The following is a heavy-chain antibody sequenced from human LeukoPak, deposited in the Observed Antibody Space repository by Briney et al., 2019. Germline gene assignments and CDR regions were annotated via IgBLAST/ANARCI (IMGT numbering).Heavy chain of an antibody. D-gene: IGHD6-19*01. Sequence: PGGSLRLSCAASGFTFSSHWMTWVRQAPGKGLEWVANIKQDGSEKYYVDSVKGRFTISRDNAKNSLYLQMSGLRAEDTAVYYCARDMGSGWRPDAFDIWGQGTMVTVSS. CDR2: IKQDGSEK. CDR1: GFTFSSHW. CDR3: ARDMGSGWRPDAFDI. J-gene: IGHJ3*02. V-gene: IGHV3-7*01.